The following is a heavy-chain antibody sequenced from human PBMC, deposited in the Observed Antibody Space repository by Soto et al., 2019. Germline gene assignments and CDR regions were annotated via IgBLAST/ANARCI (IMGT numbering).Heavy chain of an antibody. Sequence: QVQLVQSGAEVKKPGASVKVSCKASGYTFTSYGISWVRQAPGQGLEWMGWISAYNGNTNYAQKLQGRVTMTTDTTPDTTNKELRSLRSDDTAVYYWAGDGGYYSDYWGQGTLVTVSS. D-gene: IGHD3-10*01. CDR3: AGDGGYYSDY. CDR1: GYTFTSYG. J-gene: IGHJ4*02. V-gene: IGHV1-18*01. CDR2: ISAYNGNT.